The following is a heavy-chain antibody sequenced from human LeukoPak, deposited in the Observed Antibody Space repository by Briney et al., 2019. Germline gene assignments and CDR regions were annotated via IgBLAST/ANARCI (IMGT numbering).Heavy chain of an antibody. CDR1: GYSISSGYY. Sequence: SETLSLTCTVSGYSISSGYYWGWIRQPPGKGLEWIGSIYHSGSTYYNPSLKSRVTISVDTSKNQFSLKLSSVSAADTAVYYCARDRYYDSGSYYNWGQGTLVTVSS. CDR2: IYHSGST. V-gene: IGHV4-38-2*02. D-gene: IGHD3-10*01. CDR3: ARDRYYDSGSYYN. J-gene: IGHJ4*02.